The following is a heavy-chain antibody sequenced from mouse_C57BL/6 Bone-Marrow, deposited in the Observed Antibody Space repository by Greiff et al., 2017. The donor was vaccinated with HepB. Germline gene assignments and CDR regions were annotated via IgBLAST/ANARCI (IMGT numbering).Heavy chain of an antibody. CDR1: GFTFSNYW. CDR2: IRLKSDNYAT. J-gene: IGHJ2*01. CDR3: TGGAYYYGSY. V-gene: IGHV6-3*01. Sequence: EVKLMESGGGLVQPGGSMKLSCVASGFTFSNYWMNWVRQSPEKGLEWVAQIRLKSDNYATHYAESVKGRFTISRDDSKSSVYLQMNNLRAEDTGIYYCTGGAYYYGSYWGQGTTLTVSS. D-gene: IGHD1-1*01.